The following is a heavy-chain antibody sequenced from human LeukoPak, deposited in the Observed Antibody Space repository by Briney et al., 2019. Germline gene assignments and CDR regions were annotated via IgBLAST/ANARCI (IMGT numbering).Heavy chain of an antibody. CDR3: ARGRDSSLDFDY. V-gene: IGHV4-39*07. D-gene: IGHD6-6*01. J-gene: IGHJ4*02. CDR1: GGSISSSSYY. Sequence: SETLSLTCTVSGGSISSSSYYWGWIRQPPGKGLEWIGSLYYSGSTYYNPSLESRLTISVDTSKNQFSLKLSSVTAADTAVYYCARGRDSSLDFDYWGQGTLVTVSS. CDR2: LYYSGST.